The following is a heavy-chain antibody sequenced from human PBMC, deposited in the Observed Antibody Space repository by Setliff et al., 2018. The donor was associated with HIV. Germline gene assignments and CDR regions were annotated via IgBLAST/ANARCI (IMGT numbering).Heavy chain of an antibody. CDR2: IYWNNNK. V-gene: IGHV2-5*01. CDR1: GLSLSTSGVG. Sequence: SGPTLVNPTQPLTLTCTFSGLSLSTSGVGVGWIRQSPGKALEWLAFIYWNNNKHYSTSLKSGLTVTKDTSKNRAVFTMTNMDPVDTATYYCAYSGRQLRGPYFDFWGQGTPVTVSS. CDR3: AYSGRQLRGPYFDF. D-gene: IGHD1-1*01. J-gene: IGHJ4*02.